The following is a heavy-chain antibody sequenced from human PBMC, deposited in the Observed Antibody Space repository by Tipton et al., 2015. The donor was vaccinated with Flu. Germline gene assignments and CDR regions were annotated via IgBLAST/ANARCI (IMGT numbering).Heavy chain of an antibody. CDR2: IYSSGST. CDR3: ARSVTYYYDSSGSTFDY. CDR1: GGSISNYY. D-gene: IGHD6-19*01. Sequence: TLSLTCTVSGGSISNYYWSWIRQPAGKGLEWVGRIYSSGSTSYNPSLKSRVTMSVDTAENQFSLRLSSVTAADTAVYYCARSVTYYYDSSGSTFDYWGQGTLVTVSS. J-gene: IGHJ4*02. V-gene: IGHV4-4*07.